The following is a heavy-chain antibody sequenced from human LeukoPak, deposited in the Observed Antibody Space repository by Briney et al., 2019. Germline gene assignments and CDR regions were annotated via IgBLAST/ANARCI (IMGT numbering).Heavy chain of an antibody. CDR2: ISAYNGNT. CDR3: ARLGYYDSSGYLELDY. Sequence: ASVKVSCKASGYTFTSYGMSWVRQAPGQGLEWMGWISAYNGNTNYAQKLQGRVTMTTDTSTSTAYMELRSLRSGDTAVYYCARLGYYDSSGYLELDYWGQGTLVTVSS. J-gene: IGHJ4*02. V-gene: IGHV1-18*01. CDR1: GYTFTSYG. D-gene: IGHD3-22*01.